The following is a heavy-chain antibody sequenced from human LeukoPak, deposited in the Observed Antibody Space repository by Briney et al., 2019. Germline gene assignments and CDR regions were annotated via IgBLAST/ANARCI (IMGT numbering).Heavy chain of an antibody. CDR2: FDPEDGET. CDR1: GXTLTEXX. J-gene: IGHJ4*02. D-gene: IGHD3-22*01. Sequence: GASVXXXCKVXGXTLTEXXXXWVXXXPXXXXEXXXXFDPEDGETIYAQKFQGRVTITTDESTSTAYMELSSLRSEDTAVYYCAREYYYDSSGYYFDYWGQGTLVTVSS. CDR3: AREYYYDSSGYYFDY. V-gene: IGHV1-24*01.